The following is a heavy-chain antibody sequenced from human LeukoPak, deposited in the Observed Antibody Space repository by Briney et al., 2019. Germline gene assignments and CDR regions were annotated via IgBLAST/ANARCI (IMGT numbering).Heavy chain of an antibody. J-gene: IGHJ4*02. Sequence: SETLSLTCTVSGGSISSYYWSWIRQPPGKGLEWIGYIYYSGSTNYNPSLKSRVTISVDTSKNQFSLKLSSVTAADTAVYYCARYSSSWYSFGYWGQGTLVTVSS. D-gene: IGHD6-13*01. CDR1: GGSISSYY. V-gene: IGHV4-59*01. CDR2: IYYSGST. CDR3: ARYSSSWYSFGY.